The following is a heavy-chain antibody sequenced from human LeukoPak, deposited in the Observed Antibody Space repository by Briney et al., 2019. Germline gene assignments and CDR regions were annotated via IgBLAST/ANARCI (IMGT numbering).Heavy chain of an antibody. V-gene: IGHV1-18*01. D-gene: IGHD2-2*01. CDR3: ARDLGIVPAAKIPCDY. Sequence: ASVKVSCNASGYTLTSYGISWVRQAPGQGLEWMGWISAYNGNTNYAQKLQGRVTMTTDTSTSTAYMELRSLRSDDTAVYYCARDLGIVPAAKIPCDYWGQGTLVTVSS. CDR1: GYTLTSYG. CDR2: ISAYNGNT. J-gene: IGHJ4*02.